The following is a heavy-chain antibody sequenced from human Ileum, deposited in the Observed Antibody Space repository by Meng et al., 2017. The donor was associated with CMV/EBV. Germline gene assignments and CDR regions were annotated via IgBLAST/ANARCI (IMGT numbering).Heavy chain of an antibody. CDR3: ASQLFGCGGGCHGGY. CDR2: IYSGGST. J-gene: IGHJ4*02. Sequence: ASGFTVSGNHMSWVRQAPGKGLEWVSGIYSGGSTHYADSVKGRFTISRDNSQNMLYLQMNSLRAEDTAVYYCASQLFGCGGGCHGGYWGQGTLVTVSS. D-gene: IGHD2-21*01. CDR1: GFTVSGNH. V-gene: IGHV3-66*02.